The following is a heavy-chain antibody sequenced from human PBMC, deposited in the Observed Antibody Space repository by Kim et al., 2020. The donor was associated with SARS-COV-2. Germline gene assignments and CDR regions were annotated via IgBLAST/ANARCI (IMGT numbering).Heavy chain of an antibody. V-gene: IGHV3-49*04. CDR1: GFTFGDYA. CDR2: IRSKAYGGTT. Sequence: GGSLRLSCTASGFTFGDYAMSWVRQAPGKGLEWVGFIRSKAYGGTTEYAASMKGRFTISRDDSKSIAYLQMNSLKTEDTAVYYCTREIRYFDWLFRSDYYYYGMDVWGQGTTVTVSS. D-gene: IGHD3-9*01. J-gene: IGHJ6*02. CDR3: TREIRYFDWLFRSDYYYYGMDV.